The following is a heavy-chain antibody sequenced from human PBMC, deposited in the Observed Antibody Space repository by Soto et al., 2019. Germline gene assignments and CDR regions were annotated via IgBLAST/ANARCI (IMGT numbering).Heavy chain of an antibody. CDR3: ARGGANWNYYYYYGMDV. CDR1: GFTFSSYS. J-gene: IGHJ6*02. CDR2: ISSSSSYI. V-gene: IGHV3-21*01. Sequence: EVQLVESGGGLVKPGGSLRLSCAASGFTFSSYSMNWVRQAPGKGLEWVSSISSSSSYIYYADSVKGRFTISSDNAKNSLYLQMNSLRAEDTAVYYCARGGANWNYYYYYGMDVWGQGTTVTVSS. D-gene: IGHD1-1*01.